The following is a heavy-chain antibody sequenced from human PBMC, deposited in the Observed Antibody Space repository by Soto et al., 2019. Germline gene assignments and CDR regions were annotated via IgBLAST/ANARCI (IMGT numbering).Heavy chain of an antibody. J-gene: IGHJ4*02. CDR2: INHSGST. V-gene: IGHV4-34*01. D-gene: IGHD3-10*01. CDR3: ARGMYGSGSFDY. Sequence: PSETLSLTCAVYGGSFSGYYWSWIRQPPGKGLEWIGEINHSGSTNYNPSLKSRVTISVDTSKNQFSLKLSSVTAADTAVYYCARGMYGSGSFDYWGQGTLVTVSS. CDR1: GGSFSGYY.